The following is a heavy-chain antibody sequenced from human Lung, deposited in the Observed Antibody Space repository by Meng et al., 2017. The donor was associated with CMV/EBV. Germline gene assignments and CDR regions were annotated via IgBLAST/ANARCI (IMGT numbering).Heavy chain of an antibody. CDR3: ARALKLGTVAFDL. J-gene: IGHJ3*01. Sequence: ASXXVFXKASGYTFTSYDINWVRQATGQGLEWMGWMNPNSGNTGYAQKFQGRVTMTRNTAISTAYMELSSLRSEDTAVYYSARALKLGTVAFDLWGQGTMVTVSS. CDR1: GYTFTSYD. CDR2: MNPNSGNT. V-gene: IGHV1-8*01. D-gene: IGHD7-27*01.